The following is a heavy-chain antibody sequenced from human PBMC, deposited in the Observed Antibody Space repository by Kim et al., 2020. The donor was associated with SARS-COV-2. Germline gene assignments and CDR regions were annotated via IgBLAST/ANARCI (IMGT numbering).Heavy chain of an antibody. D-gene: IGHD3-22*01. CDR1: GGSISSGGYY. CDR2: IYYSGST. CDR3: ARRKGLYDSSGYYTFDP. J-gene: IGHJ5*02. Sequence: SETLSLTCTVSGGSISSGGYYWSWIRQHPGKGLEWIGYIYYSGSTYYNPSLKSRVTISVDTSKNQFSLKLSSVTAADTAVYYCARRKGLYDSSGYYTFDPWGQGTLVTVSS. V-gene: IGHV4-31*03.